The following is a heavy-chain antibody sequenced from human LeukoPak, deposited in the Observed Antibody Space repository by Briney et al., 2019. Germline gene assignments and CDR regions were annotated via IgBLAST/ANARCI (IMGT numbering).Heavy chain of an antibody. D-gene: IGHD2-2*01. CDR1: GFTFSDYY. CDR2: ISSSGSSI. Sequence: PGGALRLSRVASGFTFSDYYMSWLRQAPGKGREWVCYISSSGSSIYYADSVKGRFTISRDNAKNSLYLQMNSLRAEDTAVYYCARKYCSSTSCLFDCWGQGPLVIVSS. CDR3: ARKYCSSTSCLFDC. V-gene: IGHV3-11*04. J-gene: IGHJ4*02.